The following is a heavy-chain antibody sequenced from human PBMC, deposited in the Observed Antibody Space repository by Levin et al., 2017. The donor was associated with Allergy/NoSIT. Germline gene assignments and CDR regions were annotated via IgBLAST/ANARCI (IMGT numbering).Heavy chain of an antibody. Sequence: GGSLRLSCAASGFTFNNCAMSWVRQAPGKGLEWVSSLSAGGSATYYADSVKGRFTISRDNSKNTLYLQMSSLRTDDTAVYYCAKGSGPRGPSTFNFDYWGQGTLVTVSS. D-gene: IGHD2-2*01. CDR2: LSAGGSAT. V-gene: IGHV3-23*01. CDR1: GFTFNNCA. J-gene: IGHJ4*02. CDR3: AKGSGPRGPSTFNFDY.